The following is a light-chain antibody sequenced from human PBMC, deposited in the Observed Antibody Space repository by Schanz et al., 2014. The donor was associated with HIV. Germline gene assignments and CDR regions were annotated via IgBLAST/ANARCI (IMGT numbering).Light chain of an antibody. CDR2: GAS. Sequence: EIVLTQSPGTLSVSPGDRATLSCTASQAVSGGHLAWYQQRPGQAPRLLIYGASSRATGIPDRFSGSGSGTDFTLTISRLEPEDFAVYYCQQYGSSLYTFGQGTKLEIK. CDR1: QAVSGGH. CDR3: QQYGSSLYT. J-gene: IGKJ2*01. V-gene: IGKV3-20*01.